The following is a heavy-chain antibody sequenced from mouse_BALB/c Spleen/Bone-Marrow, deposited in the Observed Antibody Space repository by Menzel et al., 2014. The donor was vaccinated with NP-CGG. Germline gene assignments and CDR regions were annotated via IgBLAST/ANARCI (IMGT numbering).Heavy chain of an antibody. J-gene: IGHJ4*01. CDR2: LYPWDGDT. V-gene: IGHV1-82*01. CDR1: GYAFSSSW. D-gene: IGHD2-2*01. Sequence: VKLVESGPELVKPGGSVKISCKASGYAFSSSWENWVKQRPGQGIEWFGGLYPWDGDTKYYGKFKGKATLTSDRCSGTAYMELSRLSSVASGVYLWARPNGFRVMNFWGQGASVTVSS. CDR3: ARPNGFRVMNF.